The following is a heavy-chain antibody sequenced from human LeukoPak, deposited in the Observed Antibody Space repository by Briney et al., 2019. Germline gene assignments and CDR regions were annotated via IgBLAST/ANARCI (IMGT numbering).Heavy chain of an antibody. J-gene: IGHJ6*03. Sequence: PGGSLRLSCAASGFTFSSYNMNWVRRTPGKGLEWVSSITSSSSYMFYADSVRGRFTISRDNAENSLYLQMNSLRDEDTAVYYCARDPYSGGYGAYYYYYMDVGAKGPRSPSP. V-gene: IGHV3-21*01. D-gene: IGHD6-19*01. CDR1: GFTFSSYN. CDR3: ARDPYSGGYGAYYYYYMDV. CDR2: ITSSSSYM.